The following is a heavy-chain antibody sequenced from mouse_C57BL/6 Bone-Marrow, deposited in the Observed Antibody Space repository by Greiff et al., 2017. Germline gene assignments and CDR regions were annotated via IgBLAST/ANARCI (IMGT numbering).Heavy chain of an antibody. CDR2: IYPGDGDT. CDR1: GYAFSSYW. J-gene: IGHJ2*01. D-gene: IGHD1-1*02. CDR3: ARWGWFDY. Sequence: VKVVESGAELVKPGASVKISCKASGYAFSSYWLNWVKQRPGQGLEWIGQIYPGDGDTNYNGKFKGKATLTADKSSSTAYMQLSSRTSEDSAVYFCARWGWFDYWGQGTTLTVSS. V-gene: IGHV1-80*01.